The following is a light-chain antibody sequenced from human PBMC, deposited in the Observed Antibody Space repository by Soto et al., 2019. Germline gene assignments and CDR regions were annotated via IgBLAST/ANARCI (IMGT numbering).Light chain of an antibody. V-gene: IGLV2-11*01. CDR1: YSDVGTSNF. CDR2: DVT. Sequence: QSALTQPRSVSGSPGQSVTISCTGTYSDVGTSNFVSWYQQHPGKAPKLMIYDVTERPSGVPDRFSGSKSGTTASLTISGLQAEDEAEYYCCSYAGDYSLIFGGGTKLTVL. J-gene: IGLJ2*01. CDR3: CSYAGDYSLI.